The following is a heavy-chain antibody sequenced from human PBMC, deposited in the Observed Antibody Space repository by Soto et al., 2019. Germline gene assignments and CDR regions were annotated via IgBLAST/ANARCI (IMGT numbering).Heavy chain of an antibody. V-gene: IGHV3-23*01. D-gene: IGHD2-15*01. CDR3: ARRYCTSDTCYPPSFDY. J-gene: IGHJ4*02. CDR1: GFTFSSYA. Sequence: GGSLRLSCAASGFTFSSYAMSWVRQAPGKGLEWVSAISGSGGSTYYADSVKGRFTISRDNSKNTLYLQMNSLRDEDTAVYYCARRYCTSDTCYPPSFDYWGQGTLVTVSS. CDR2: ISGSGGST.